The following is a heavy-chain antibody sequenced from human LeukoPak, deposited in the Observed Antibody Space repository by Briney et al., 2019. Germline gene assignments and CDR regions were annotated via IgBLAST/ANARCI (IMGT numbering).Heavy chain of an antibody. CDR3: ARDMESSSWYADY. CDR1: GFTFSSYS. CDR2: ISSSSSTI. Sequence: GGSLRLSCAASGFTFSSYSMNWVRQAPGKGLEWVSYISSSSSTIYYADSVKGRFTISRDNAKNSLYLQMNSLRAEDTAVYYCARDMESSSWYADYWGQGTLVTVSS. V-gene: IGHV3-48*01. D-gene: IGHD6-13*01. J-gene: IGHJ4*02.